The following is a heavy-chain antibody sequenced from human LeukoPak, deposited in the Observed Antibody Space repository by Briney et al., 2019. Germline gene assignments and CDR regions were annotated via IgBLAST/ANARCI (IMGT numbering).Heavy chain of an antibody. CDR2: INPNSGGT. Sequence: ASVKVSCKASGYTFTGYCMDWVRQAPGQGLEWMGRINPNSGGTNYAQKFQGRVTMTRDTSISTAYMDLSRLRADDTAVYYCAREDNLGSGSSPIDYWGRGTLVTVSS. D-gene: IGHD6-19*01. V-gene: IGHV1-2*06. CDR3: AREDNLGSGSSPIDY. CDR1: GYTFTGYC. J-gene: IGHJ4*02.